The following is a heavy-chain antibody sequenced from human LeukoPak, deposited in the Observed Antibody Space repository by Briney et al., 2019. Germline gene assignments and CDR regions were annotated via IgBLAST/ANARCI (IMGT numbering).Heavy chain of an antibody. J-gene: IGHJ3*02. CDR2: IFHSGNT. V-gene: IGHV4-38-2*01. CDR3: ARHMTTDMLDAFDI. CDR1: SYSISSGYY. Sequence: PSETLSLTCAVSSYSISSGYYWACIRQFPGKGLEWIGSIFHSGNTYDNPSLKSRVTTSVDVSKNHFSLTLSSVTAAEPAVYHCARHMTTDMLDAFDIWGQGTMVIISS. D-gene: IGHD3-10*02.